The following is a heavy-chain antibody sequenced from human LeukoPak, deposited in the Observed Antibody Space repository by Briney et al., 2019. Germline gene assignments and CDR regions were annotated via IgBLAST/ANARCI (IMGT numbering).Heavy chain of an antibody. J-gene: IGHJ4*02. CDR1: GFTFSSYG. CDR3: AKGAGYSSNWNFDY. Sequence: PGGSLRLSCAPSGFTFSSYGMHWVRQAPGRGLEWVTFIRYDGSDKYYADSVKGRFTISRDNSKNTLYLQMNSLRLEDTAGYYCAKGAGYSSNWNFDYWGQGTLVTVSS. D-gene: IGHD6-13*01. V-gene: IGHV3-30*02. CDR2: IRYDGSDK.